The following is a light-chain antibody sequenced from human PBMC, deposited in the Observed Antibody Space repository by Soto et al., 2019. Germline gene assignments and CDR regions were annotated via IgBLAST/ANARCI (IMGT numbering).Light chain of an antibody. Sequence: QSALTQPASVSGSPGQSITISCTGTSSDVGGYNYVSWYQQYPGKAPKLMIHEVSNRPSGVSNRFSGSKSGNTASLTISGLQAEDEADYYCSSYTSSSTQVFGTGTRSPS. V-gene: IGLV2-14*01. CDR2: EVS. CDR1: SSDVGGYNY. J-gene: IGLJ1*01. CDR3: SSYTSSSTQV.